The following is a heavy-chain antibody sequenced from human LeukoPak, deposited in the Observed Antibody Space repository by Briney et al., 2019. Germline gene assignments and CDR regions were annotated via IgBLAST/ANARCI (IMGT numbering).Heavy chain of an antibody. D-gene: IGHD2-2*01. CDR1: GYTFTGYY. J-gene: IGHJ3*02. Sequence: ASVKVSCKASGYTFTGYYMHWVRQAPGRGLEWMGWINPNSGGTNYAQKFQGRVTMTRDTSISTAYMELSRLRSDDTAVYYCAREVVVGLFQAFDIWGQGTMVTVSS. CDR2: INPNSGGT. V-gene: IGHV1-2*02. CDR3: AREVVVGLFQAFDI.